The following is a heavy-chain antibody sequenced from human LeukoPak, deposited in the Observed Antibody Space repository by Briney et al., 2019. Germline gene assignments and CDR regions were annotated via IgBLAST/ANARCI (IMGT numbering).Heavy chain of an antibody. D-gene: IGHD3-16*01. CDR3: ARVWYGKTDY. J-gene: IGHJ4*02. Sequence: SETLSLTCTVSGGSISSSSYYWGWIRQPPGKGLEWIGSIYYSGSTYYNPSLKSRVTISVDTSKNQFSLKLSSVTAADTAVYYCARVWYGKTDYWGQGTLVTVSS. CDR2: IYYSGST. CDR1: GGSISSSSYY. V-gene: IGHV4-39*01.